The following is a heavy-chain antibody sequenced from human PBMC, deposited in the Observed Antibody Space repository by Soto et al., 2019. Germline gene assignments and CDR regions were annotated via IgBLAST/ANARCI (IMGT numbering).Heavy chain of an antibody. CDR2: VYHNGNT. CDR3: ATEKSGSPAYS. Sequence: PSETLSLTCTVSGASINDYYWSWIRQPPGEGLQWIASVYHNGNTAYNPSLMNRVTISLDTSRSQFSLSLSSVTAADTAVYYCATEKSGSPAYSWGQGVLVTVSS. D-gene: IGHD3-10*01. V-gene: IGHV4-59*01. J-gene: IGHJ4*02. CDR1: GASINDYY.